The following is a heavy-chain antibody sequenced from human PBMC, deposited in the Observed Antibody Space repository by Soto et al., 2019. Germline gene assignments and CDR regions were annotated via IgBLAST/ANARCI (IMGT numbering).Heavy chain of an antibody. Sequence: ASVKVSCKASGYIFTGYYMHWVRQAPGQGLEWMGWINPNSGGTNYAQKFQGWVTMTRDTSISTAYMELSRLRSDDTAAYYCARGIVATTNSDYWGQGTLVTVSS. CDR2: INPNSGGT. CDR1: GYIFTGYY. CDR3: ARGIVATTNSDY. J-gene: IGHJ4*02. D-gene: IGHD5-12*01. V-gene: IGHV1-2*04.